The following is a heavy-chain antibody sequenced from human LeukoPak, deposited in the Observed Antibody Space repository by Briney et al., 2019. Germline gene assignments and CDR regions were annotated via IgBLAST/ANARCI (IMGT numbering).Heavy chain of an antibody. Sequence: GGSLRLSCAASGFTFSSYWMSWVRQAPGKGLEWVANIKQDGSEKYYVDSVKGRFTISRDNAKNSLYLQMNSLRAEDTAVYYCARVGFWSGDRLGFDYWGQGTLVTVSS. V-gene: IGHV3-7*01. J-gene: IGHJ4*02. D-gene: IGHD3-3*01. CDR1: GFTFSSYW. CDR2: IKQDGSEK. CDR3: ARVGFWSGDRLGFDY.